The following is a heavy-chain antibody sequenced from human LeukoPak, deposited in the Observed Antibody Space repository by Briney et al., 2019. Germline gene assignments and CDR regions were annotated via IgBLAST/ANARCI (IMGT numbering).Heavy chain of an antibody. J-gene: IGHJ3*02. V-gene: IGHV4-39*01. CDR2: IYYSGST. CDR3: ARRRTASDAFDI. Sequence: SETLSLTCTVSGGSISSSSYYWGWIRQPPGKGLEWIGSIYYSGSTYYNPSLKSRVTISVDTSKNQFSLKLSSVTAADPAVYYCARRRTASDAFDIWGQGKMVTVSS. D-gene: IGHD6-25*01. CDR1: GGSISSSSYY.